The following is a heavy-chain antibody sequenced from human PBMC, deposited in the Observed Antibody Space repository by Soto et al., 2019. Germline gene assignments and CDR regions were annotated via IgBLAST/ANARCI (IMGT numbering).Heavy chain of an antibody. CDR2: ISYDGSNK. V-gene: IGHV3-30-3*01. J-gene: IGHJ6*02. CDR3: ARDRTRQQERSYGMDV. Sequence: GGSLRLSCAASGFTFSSYAMHWVRQAPGKGLEWVAVISYDGSNKYYADSVKGRFTISRDNSKNTLYLQMNSLRAEDTAVYYCARDRTRQQERSYGMDVWGQGTTVTVSS. CDR1: GFTFSSYA. D-gene: IGHD6-13*01.